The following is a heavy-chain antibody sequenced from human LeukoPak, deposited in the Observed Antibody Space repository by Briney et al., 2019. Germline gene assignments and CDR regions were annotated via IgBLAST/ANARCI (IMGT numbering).Heavy chain of an antibody. Sequence: GGSLRLSCSVSGFTFSTYVMHWVRQAPGKGLEYVSAISSNGDNTYYADSVKGRFTISRDNSKNKLYLQMPSLRAEDKAVYYCAKDTPSGYSYGSGAIDYWGQGTLVTVSS. CDR2: ISSNGDNT. D-gene: IGHD5-18*01. CDR3: AKDTPSGYSYGSGAIDY. J-gene: IGHJ4*02. V-gene: IGHV3-64*04. CDR1: GFTFSTYV.